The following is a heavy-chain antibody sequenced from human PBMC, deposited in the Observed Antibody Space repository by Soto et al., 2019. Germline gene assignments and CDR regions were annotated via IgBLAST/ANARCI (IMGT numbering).Heavy chain of an antibody. J-gene: IGHJ6*02. V-gene: IGHV3-23*01. CDR1: GFTFSSYA. Sequence: PGGSLRLSCAASGFTFSSYAMSWVRQAPGKGLEWVSAISGSGGSTYYADSVKGRFTISRDNSKNTLYLQMNSLRAEDTAVYYCAKDQVYSSLGFYDMDVWGQRTTVTVSS. CDR3: AKDQVYSSLGFYDMDV. CDR2: ISGSGGST. D-gene: IGHD6-6*01.